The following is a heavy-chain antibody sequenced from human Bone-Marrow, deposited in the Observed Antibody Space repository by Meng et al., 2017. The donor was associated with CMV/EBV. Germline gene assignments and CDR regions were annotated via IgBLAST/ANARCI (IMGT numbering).Heavy chain of an antibody. CDR3: ASNLADYFDY. Sequence: GGSLRPSCKGSGYSFTSYWIGWVRQMPGKGLEWMGIIYPGDSDTRYSPSFQGQVTISADKSISTAYLQWSSLKASDTAMYYCASNLADYFDYWGQGTMVTVSS. CDR2: IYPGDSDT. V-gene: IGHV5-51*01. CDR1: GYSFTSYW. J-gene: IGHJ4*02.